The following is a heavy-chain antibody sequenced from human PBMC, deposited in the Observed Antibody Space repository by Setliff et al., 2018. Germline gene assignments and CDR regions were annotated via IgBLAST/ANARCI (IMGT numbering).Heavy chain of an antibody. CDR1: GYSFPSYW. J-gene: IGHJ5*02. Sequence: GESLNLSCQASGYSFPSYWIGWVRQMPGEGLEWMGSVYPGDSETRYSPSFQGQVTISADKSIGTASLQWSSLKASDTAIYYCGRSPGLAEGGSWFAPWGQGTLVTVSS. CDR3: GRSPGLAEGGSWFAP. V-gene: IGHV5-51*01. CDR2: VYPGDSET. D-gene: IGHD6-13*01.